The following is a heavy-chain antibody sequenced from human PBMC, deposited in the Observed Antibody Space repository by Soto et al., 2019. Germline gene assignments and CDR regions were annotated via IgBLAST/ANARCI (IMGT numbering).Heavy chain of an antibody. CDR1: GGTFSSYA. CDR2: IIPIFGTA. V-gene: IGHV1-69*13. D-gene: IGHD5-12*01. J-gene: IGHJ6*02. Sequence: SVKVWCKASGGTFSSYANRWVRQAPGQGLEWMGGIIPIFGTANYAQKFQGRVTITADESTSTAYMELSSLRSEDTAVYYCARDKGVEMATLDVWAQGTTVTVSS. CDR3: ARDKGVEMATLDV.